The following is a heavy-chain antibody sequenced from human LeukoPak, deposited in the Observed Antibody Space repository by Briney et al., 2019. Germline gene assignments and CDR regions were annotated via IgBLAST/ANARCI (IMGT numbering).Heavy chain of an antibody. J-gene: IGHJ4*02. CDR3: AKGRGYCTGGSCYSDH. Sequence: GGSLRLSCAASGFTFSNYWMSWVRQAPGKGLEWVSTISGSDGSTYYADSVKGRFTISRDNSKNTLYLQMNSLRVEDTAIYYCAKGRGYCTGGSCYSDHWGQGTLVTVSS. CDR2: ISGSDGST. D-gene: IGHD2-15*01. CDR1: GFTFSNYW. V-gene: IGHV3-23*01.